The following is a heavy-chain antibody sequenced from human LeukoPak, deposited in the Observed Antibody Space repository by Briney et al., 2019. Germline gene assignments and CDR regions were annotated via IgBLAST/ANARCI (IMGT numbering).Heavy chain of an antibody. J-gene: IGHJ4*02. CDR1: GFTFSSYS. V-gene: IGHV3-21*04. CDR3: VRGSSWFREYYFDY. Sequence: GGSLRLSCAASGFTFSSYSMNWVRQAPGKGLEWVSSISSSSSYIYYADSVKGRFTISRDNSKNTVYLQMNSLRDEDTAVYYCVRGSSWFREYYFDYWGQGTLVTVSS. D-gene: IGHD6-13*01. CDR2: ISSSSSYI.